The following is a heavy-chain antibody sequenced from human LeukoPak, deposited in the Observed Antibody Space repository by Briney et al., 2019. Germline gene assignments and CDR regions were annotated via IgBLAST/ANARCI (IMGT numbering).Heavy chain of an antibody. Sequence: SETLSLTCAVYGGSFSGYYWSWIRQPPGKGLEWIGYIYYSGSTNYNPSLKSRVTISVDTSKNQFSLKLSSVTAADTAVYYCARVAPTSTFDYWGQGTLVTVSS. V-gene: IGHV4-59*01. D-gene: IGHD1-1*01. CDR1: GGSFSGYY. CDR2: IYYSGST. J-gene: IGHJ4*02. CDR3: ARVAPTSTFDY.